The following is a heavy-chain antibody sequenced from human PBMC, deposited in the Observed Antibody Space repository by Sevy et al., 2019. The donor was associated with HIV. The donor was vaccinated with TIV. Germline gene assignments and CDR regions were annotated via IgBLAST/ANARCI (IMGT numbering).Heavy chain of an antibody. V-gene: IGHV3-74*01. CDR2: LKSVESST. CDR3: VRGGGDS. CDR1: GFPLSGYW. D-gene: IGHD3-16*01. J-gene: IGHJ4*02. Sequence: GGSLRLSCAASGFPLSGYWMHWVRQVPGEGLVWVSRLKSVESSTTYADSVKGRFTVSRDNAKNTVYLQMNSLRDGDTAVYYCVRGGGDSWGPGALVTVSS.